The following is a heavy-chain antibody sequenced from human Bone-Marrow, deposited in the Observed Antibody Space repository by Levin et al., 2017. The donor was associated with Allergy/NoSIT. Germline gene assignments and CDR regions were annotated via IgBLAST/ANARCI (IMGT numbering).Heavy chain of an antibody. CDR3: TDIGADY. V-gene: IGHV3-74*01. J-gene: IGHJ4*02. CDR2: IHNDGSST. Sequence: PGGSLRLSCATSGFTFSSHWMEWVRQAPGKGLEWVSHIHNDGSSTDYADSVKGRFTISRDNAKNMLYLQMNSLRAEDTAVYYCTDIGADYWGQGTLVTVSS. D-gene: IGHD2-15*01. CDR1: GFTFSSHW.